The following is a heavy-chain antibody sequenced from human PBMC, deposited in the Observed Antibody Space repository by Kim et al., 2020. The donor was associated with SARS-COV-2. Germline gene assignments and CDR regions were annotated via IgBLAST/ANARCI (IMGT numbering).Heavy chain of an antibody. CDR2: IYHSGST. D-gene: IGHD5-18*01. CDR3: ARVDTAMAPGGYFDY. Sequence: SETLSLTCTVSGYSISSGYYWGWIRQPPGKGLEWIGSIYHSGSTYYNPSLKSRVTISVDTSKNQFSLKLSSVTAADTAVYYCARVDTAMAPGGYFDYWGQGTLVTVSS. V-gene: IGHV4-38-2*02. CDR1: GYSISSGYY. J-gene: IGHJ4*02.